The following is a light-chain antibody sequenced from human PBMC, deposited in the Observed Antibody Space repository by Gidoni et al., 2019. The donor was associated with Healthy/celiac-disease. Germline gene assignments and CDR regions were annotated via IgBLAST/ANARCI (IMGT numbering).Light chain of an antibody. CDR2: EVS. CDR3: SSYTSSSTYV. J-gene: IGLJ1*01. Sequence: SALTQPASESGSPGQSLTISCTGTSSDVGGYNYVSWYQQHPGKAPKLMIYEVSNRPSGVPDRFSGSKSGNTASLTISGLQAEDEADYYCSSYTSSSTYVFGTGTKVTVL. CDR1: SSDVGGYNY. V-gene: IGLV2-14*01.